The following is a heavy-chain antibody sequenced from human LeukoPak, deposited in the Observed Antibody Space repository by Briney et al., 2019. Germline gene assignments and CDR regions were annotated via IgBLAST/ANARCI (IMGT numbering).Heavy chain of an antibody. Sequence: SQTLSLTCAISGDSVSSSSAAWNWIRQSPSRGLEWLGRTYYRSKWYNDYAVSVKSRITINPDTSKDQFSLQLNSVTPEDTAVYYCARGRYCSGGSCRLYFDYWGQGTLVSVSS. J-gene: IGHJ4*02. V-gene: IGHV6-1*01. CDR2: TYYRSKWYN. CDR1: GDSVSSSSAA. D-gene: IGHD2-15*01. CDR3: ARGRYCSGGSCRLYFDY.